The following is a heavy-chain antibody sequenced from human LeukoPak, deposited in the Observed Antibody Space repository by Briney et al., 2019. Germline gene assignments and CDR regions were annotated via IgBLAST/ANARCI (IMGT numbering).Heavy chain of an antibody. V-gene: IGHV3-30*03. D-gene: IGHD3-10*01. J-gene: IGHJ4*02. CDR3: ARNYYGSGSYLGY. CDR2: ISYDGSNK. CDR1: GFTFSSYG. Sequence: PGGSLRLSCAASGFTFSSYGMHWVRQAPGKGLEWVAVISYDGSNKYYADSVKGRFTISRDNSKNTLYLQMNSLRAEDTAVYYCARNYYGSGSYLGYWGQGTLVTVSS.